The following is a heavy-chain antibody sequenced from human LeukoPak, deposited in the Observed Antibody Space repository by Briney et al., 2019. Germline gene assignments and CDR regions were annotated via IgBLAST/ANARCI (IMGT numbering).Heavy chain of an antibody. CDR1: GGTFSSYA. CDR3: ARDFSGSSGFDY. Sequence: SVKVSCKASGGTFSSYAISWVRQAPGQGLEWMGGIIPIFGTANYAQKFQGRVTITTDESTSTAYMELSSLRSEDTAVYYCARDFSGSSGFDYWGQGTLVTVSS. V-gene: IGHV1-69*05. CDR2: IIPIFGTA. J-gene: IGHJ4*02. D-gene: IGHD6-6*01.